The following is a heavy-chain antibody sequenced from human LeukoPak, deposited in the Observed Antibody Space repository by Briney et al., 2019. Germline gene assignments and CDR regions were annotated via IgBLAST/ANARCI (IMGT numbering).Heavy chain of an antibody. CDR3: ANNYDFWSGVDY. V-gene: IGHV3-23*01. CDR2: ISGSGGST. Sequence: GGSLRLSCAASGFTFSSYAMSWVRQAPGMGLEWVSAISGSGGSTYYADSVKGRFTISRDNSKNTLYLQMNSLRAEDTAVYYCANNYDFWSGVDYWGQGTLVTVSP. CDR1: GFTFSSYA. J-gene: IGHJ4*02. D-gene: IGHD3-3*01.